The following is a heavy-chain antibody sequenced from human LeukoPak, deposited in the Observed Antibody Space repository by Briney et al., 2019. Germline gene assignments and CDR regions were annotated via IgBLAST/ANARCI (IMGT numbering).Heavy chain of an antibody. V-gene: IGHV4-38-2*01. J-gene: IGHJ4*02. CDR3: ARAGWIITSGIDY. CDR2: IYHTGST. D-gene: IGHD3-10*01. Sequence: PSETLSLTCGVSGYSSSRGYYWAWIRPPPGKGLEWIGTIYHTGSTYYNPSLESRVTISVDTAKNEFSLNLNSVTAADTAVYYCARAGWIITSGIDYWGQGALVTVSS. CDR1: GYSSSRGYY.